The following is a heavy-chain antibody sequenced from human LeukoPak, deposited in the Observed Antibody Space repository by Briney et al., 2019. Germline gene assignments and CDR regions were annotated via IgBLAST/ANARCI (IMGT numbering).Heavy chain of an antibody. J-gene: IGHJ5*02. CDR1: GDSISSSSYY. D-gene: IGHD6-13*01. Sequence: PSETPSLTCTVSGDSISSSSYYWGWIRHPPRKGLEWIGRIYYGGSTYYNPSLKSRVTISVDTSKNHFSLKLSSVTAADTAVYYCARHKKIAAAGDNWFDPWGEGTLVT. V-gene: IGHV4-39*01. CDR3: ARHKKIAAAGDNWFDP. CDR2: IYYGGST.